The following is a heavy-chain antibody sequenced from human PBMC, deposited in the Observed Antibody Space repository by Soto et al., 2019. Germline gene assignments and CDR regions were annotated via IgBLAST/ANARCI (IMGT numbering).Heavy chain of an antibody. J-gene: IGHJ4*02. CDR2: ISSNGGST. CDR1: GFTFSSYA. D-gene: IGHD2-15*01. V-gene: IGHV3-64*01. CDR3: ARADSGGSCYSCGTDY. Sequence: GGSLRLSCAASGFTFSSYAMHWVRQAPGKGLEYVSAISSNGGSTYYANSVKGRFTISRDNSKNTLYLQMGSLRAEDMAVYYCARADSGGSCYSCGTDYWGQGTLVTVSS.